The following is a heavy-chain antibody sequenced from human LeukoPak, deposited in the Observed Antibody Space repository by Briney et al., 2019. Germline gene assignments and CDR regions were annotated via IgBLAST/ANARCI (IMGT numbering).Heavy chain of an antibody. CDR1: GYTFTSYD. V-gene: IGHV1-8*01. CDR2: VSPNSANT. Sequence: VKVSCKASGYTFTSYDINWVRQATGQGLEWMGWVSPNSANTAYAQKFQGRVTMTRNTSISTAYMELSSLRSEDTAVYYCAIKLSSGGYWGQGNPGHRLL. CDR3: AIKLSSGGY. J-gene: IGHJ4*02. D-gene: IGHD3-22*01.